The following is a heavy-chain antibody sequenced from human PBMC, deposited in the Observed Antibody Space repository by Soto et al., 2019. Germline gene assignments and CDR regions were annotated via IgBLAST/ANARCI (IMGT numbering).Heavy chain of an antibody. CDR1: GGSVSSNSYY. D-gene: IGHD3-22*01. CDR3: ARDYYDSVCIHWVDP. V-gene: IGHV4-61*01. Sequence: QVQLQASGPGLVKPSETLSLTCPVSGGSVSSNSYYWSWFRQPPGKGLEWIGYIYYSGNTNYNPSLKSRVPISVDTSKIQFSLRVNSVTAADTAVYYCARDYYDSVCIHWVDPWGQVTLVTVSS. J-gene: IGHJ5*02. CDR2: IYYSGNT.